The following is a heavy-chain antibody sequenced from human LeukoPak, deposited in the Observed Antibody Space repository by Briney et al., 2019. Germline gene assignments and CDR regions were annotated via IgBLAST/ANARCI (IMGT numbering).Heavy chain of an antibody. CDR3: ATSSGPTPTVVEAATVGSWVDP. CDR1: EGSISSSRYY. D-gene: IGHD2-15*01. J-gene: IGHJ5*02. Sequence: SETLSLTCTVSEGSISSSRYYWCWIRQPPGKGLEWIGSIYYSGSTYYNPSLKSRVTISVDTSKNQFSLKLSSVTAADTAVYYRATSSGPTPTVVEAATVGSWVDPLGQGTPVTVSS. CDR2: IYYSGST. V-gene: IGHV4-39*01.